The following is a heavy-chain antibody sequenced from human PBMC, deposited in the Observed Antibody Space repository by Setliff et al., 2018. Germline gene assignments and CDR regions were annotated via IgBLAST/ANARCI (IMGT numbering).Heavy chain of an antibody. J-gene: IGHJ1*01. V-gene: IGHV4-38-2*01. CDR1: GSSISSGYY. D-gene: IGHD2-15*01. CDR2: MFHSGST. Sequence: SETLSLTCAVSGSSISSGYYWGWIRQPPGKGLEWIGSMFHSGSTYYNPSLKSRVTISIDTSNNQFSLKPTSVTAADTAVYYCARHEVVAGLEYFQHWGQGTLVTVSS. CDR3: ARHEVVAGLEYFQH.